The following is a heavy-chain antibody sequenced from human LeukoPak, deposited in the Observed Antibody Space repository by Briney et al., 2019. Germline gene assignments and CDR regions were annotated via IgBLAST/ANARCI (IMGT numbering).Heavy chain of an antibody. CDR1: GFTFNSYG. D-gene: IGHD1-26*01. V-gene: IGHV3-30*02. J-gene: IGHJ6*03. CDR2: IRYDGSNK. CDR3: AKDLGGYYYYYMGV. Sequence: GGSLRLSCAASGFTFNSYGMYWVRQAPGKGLEWVSFIRYDGSNKYYADSVKGRITISRDNSKNTLYLQMNSLRAEDTGVYYCAKDLGGYYYYYMGVWGRGTTVTVSS.